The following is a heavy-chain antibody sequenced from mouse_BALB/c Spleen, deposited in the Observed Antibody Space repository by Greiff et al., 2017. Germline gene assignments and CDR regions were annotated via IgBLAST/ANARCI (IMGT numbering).Heavy chain of an antibody. D-gene: IGHD2-3*01. CDR2: IYPGDGDT. Sequence: VNVVESGAELVRPGSSVKISCKASGYAFSSYWMNWVKQRPGQGLEWIGQIYPGDGDTNYNGKFKGKATLTADKSSSTAYMQLSSLTSEDSAVYFCARMGDGYYVFDYWGQGTTLTVSS. CDR1: GYAFSSYW. V-gene: IGHV1-80*01. CDR3: ARMGDGYYVFDY. J-gene: IGHJ2*01.